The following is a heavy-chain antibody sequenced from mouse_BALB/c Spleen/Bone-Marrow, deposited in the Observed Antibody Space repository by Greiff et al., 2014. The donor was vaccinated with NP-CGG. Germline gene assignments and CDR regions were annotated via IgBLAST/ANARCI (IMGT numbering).Heavy chain of an antibody. CDR3: VRESNYGLDY. CDR2: IWTGGGT. V-gene: IGHV2-9-2*01. CDR1: GFSLTSYD. Sequence: VQGVESGPGLVTPSQNLSITCTVSGFSLTSYDINWIRQPPGKGLEWLGVIWTGGGTNYNSAFMSRLSISKDNSKSQVFLKMNSLQTDDTAIYYCVRESNYGLDYWGQGTTLTVSS. J-gene: IGHJ2*01. D-gene: IGHD1-1*01.